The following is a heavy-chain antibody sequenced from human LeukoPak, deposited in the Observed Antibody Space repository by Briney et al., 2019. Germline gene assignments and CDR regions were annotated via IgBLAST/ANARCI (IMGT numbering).Heavy chain of an antibody. CDR3: ASRADYDFWSGLSY. J-gene: IGHJ4*02. Sequence: ASVKVSCKASGYTFTGYYMHWVRQAPGQGLEWMGWINPNSGGTNYAQKFQGRVTMTRDTSISTAYMELSRLRFDDTAVYYCASRADYDFWSGLSYWGQGTLVTVSS. CDR2: INPNSGGT. CDR1: GYTFTGYY. V-gene: IGHV1-2*02. D-gene: IGHD3-3*01.